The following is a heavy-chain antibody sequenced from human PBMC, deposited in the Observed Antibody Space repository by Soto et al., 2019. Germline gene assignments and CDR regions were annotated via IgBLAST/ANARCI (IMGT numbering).Heavy chain of an antibody. CDR1: GGTFSSYT. V-gene: IGHV1-69*08. D-gene: IGHD2-21*02. CDR2: IIPILGIA. J-gene: IGHJ4*02. CDR3: AREPVYCGGDCYFDY. Sequence: QVQLVQSGAEVKKPGSSVKVSCKASGGTFSSYTISWVRQAPGQGLEWMGRIIPILGIANYAQKFQGRVTITADKSTSTAYMELSSLRSEDTAVYYCAREPVYCGGDCYFDYWGQGTLVTVSS.